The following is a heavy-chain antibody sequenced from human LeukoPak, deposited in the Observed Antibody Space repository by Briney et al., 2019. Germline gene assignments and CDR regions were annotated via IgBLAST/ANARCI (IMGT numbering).Heavy chain of an antibody. V-gene: IGHV4-61*02. CDR2: IYSSGST. CDR1: GGSISSGSYY. J-gene: IGHJ2*01. D-gene: IGHD3-9*01. Sequence: PSETLSLTCTVSGGSISSGSYYWSWIRQPAGKGLEWIGRIYSSGSTNYNPSLKSRVTISLDTSKNQFYLNMSSATDADTDVYFCSRQYSDILTGYHRGELYWYFDLWGRGTLVTVSS. CDR3: SRQYSDILTGYHRGELYWYFDL.